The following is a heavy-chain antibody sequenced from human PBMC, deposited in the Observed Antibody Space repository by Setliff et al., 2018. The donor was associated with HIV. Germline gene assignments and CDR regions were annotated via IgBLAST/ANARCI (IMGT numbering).Heavy chain of an antibody. J-gene: IGHJ6*03. V-gene: IGHV1-69*13. CDR1: GNSFHSYA. CDR2: IIPLFGSA. Sequence: SVKVSCKASGNSFHSYAFSWVRQAPGQGLEWMGGIIPLFGSANYAQKFQGRVTITADESTSTVYMEVSGLRFEDTAVYFCAKDGPTVIEGSYMDIWGKGTTVTVSS. D-gene: IGHD4-4*01. CDR3: AKDGPTVIEGSYMDI.